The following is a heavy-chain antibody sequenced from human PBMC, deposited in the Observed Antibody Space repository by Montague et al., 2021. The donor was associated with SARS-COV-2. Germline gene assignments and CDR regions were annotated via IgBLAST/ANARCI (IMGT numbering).Heavy chain of an antibody. CDR3: ARHRNYGDHSLDNWFHP. J-gene: IGHJ5*02. V-gene: IGHV4-39*01. D-gene: IGHD4-17*01. Sequence: SETLSLTCTVSGDSTSCPNCYWGWIRQPPGKGLDWIGTIYYSGTTYYNPSLKSRLTISIDTSKNHFSLKLSSVTAADTAVYYCARHRNYGDHSLDNWFHPWGQGTLVTVSS. CDR1: GDSTSCPNCY. CDR2: IYYSGTT.